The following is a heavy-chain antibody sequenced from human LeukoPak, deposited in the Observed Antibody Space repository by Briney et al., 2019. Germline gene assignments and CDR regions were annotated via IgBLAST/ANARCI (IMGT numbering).Heavy chain of an antibody. D-gene: IGHD3-22*01. CDR1: GGTFSSYA. Sequence: SVKVSCKASGGTFSSYAISWVRQAPGQGLEWMGGIIPIFGTANYAQKFQGRVAITADESTSTAYMELSSLRSEDTAVYYCARVAPLGARELLVVAPRGFDPWGQGTLVTVSS. CDR2: IIPIFGTA. V-gene: IGHV1-69*13. CDR3: ARVAPLGARELLVVAPRGFDP. J-gene: IGHJ5*02.